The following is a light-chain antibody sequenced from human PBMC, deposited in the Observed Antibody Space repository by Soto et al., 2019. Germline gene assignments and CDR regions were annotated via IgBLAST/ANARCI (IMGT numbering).Light chain of an antibody. CDR2: EDT. Sequence: QSALTQPASVSGSPGQSITISCTGTSGDIGSYNRVSWYQQHPGKAPKLIIYEDTDRPSGVSNRFSGSKSGNTASLTISGLQAEDEAEYYCSSYTNINTRACVFGPGTKLTVL. J-gene: IGLJ1*01. CDR3: SSYTNINTRACV. CDR1: SGDIGSYNR. V-gene: IGLV2-14*01.